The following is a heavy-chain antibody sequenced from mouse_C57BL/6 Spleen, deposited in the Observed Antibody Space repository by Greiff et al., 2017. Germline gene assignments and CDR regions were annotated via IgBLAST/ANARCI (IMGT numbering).Heavy chain of an antibody. J-gene: IGHJ4*01. CDR3: VSGFYYAMDY. CDR2: IRSKSNNYAT. V-gene: IGHV10-1*01. CDR1: GFSFNTYA. Sequence: EVQLQESGGGLVQPKGSLKLSCAASGFSFNTYAMNWVRQAPGKGLEWVARIRSKSNNYATYYADSVKDRFTISRDDSESMLYLQMNNLKTEDTAMYYCVSGFYYAMDYWGQGTSVTVSS. D-gene: IGHD2-2*01.